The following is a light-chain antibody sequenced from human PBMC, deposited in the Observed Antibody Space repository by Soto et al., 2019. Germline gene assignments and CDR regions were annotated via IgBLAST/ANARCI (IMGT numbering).Light chain of an antibody. CDR2: GAS. J-gene: IGKJ1*01. CDR1: QSVSNNY. V-gene: IGKV3-20*01. Sequence: DIVMHQSPSTLSVSTGERATLXCRASQSVSNNYLAWYQQKPGQAPRLLIYGASNRATGIPDRFSGSGSGTDFTLTISRLEPEDFAVYYCQQYGSSGTFGQGTKVDIK. CDR3: QQYGSSGT.